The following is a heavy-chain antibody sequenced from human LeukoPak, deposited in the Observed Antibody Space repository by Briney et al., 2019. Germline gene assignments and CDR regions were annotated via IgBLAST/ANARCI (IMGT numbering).Heavy chain of an antibody. Sequence: PSETLSLTCTVSGGSISGSDYYWGWIRQPPGKGLEWIGTIYYSGTTYYNPSLKSRLTISVDTSKNQFSLKLSSVTAADTAVYYCARQSYGAGSYSVLDHWGQGTLVTVSS. D-gene: IGHD3-10*01. CDR2: IYYSGTT. CDR1: GGSISGSDYY. CDR3: ARQSYGAGSYSVLDH. J-gene: IGHJ4*02. V-gene: IGHV4-39*01.